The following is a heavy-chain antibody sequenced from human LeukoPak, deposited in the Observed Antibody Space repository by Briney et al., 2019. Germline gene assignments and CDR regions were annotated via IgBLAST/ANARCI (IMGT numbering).Heavy chain of an antibody. Sequence: SETLSLTCTVSGGSISSYYWSWIRQPPGKGLEWMGYIYYSGSTNYNPSLKSRVTISVDTSKNQFSLKLSSVTAADTAVYYCARVAGAGEYYFDYWGQGALVTVSS. CDR3: ARVAGAGEYYFDY. CDR1: GGSISSYY. CDR2: IYYSGST. J-gene: IGHJ4*02. V-gene: IGHV4-59*01. D-gene: IGHD2/OR15-2a*01.